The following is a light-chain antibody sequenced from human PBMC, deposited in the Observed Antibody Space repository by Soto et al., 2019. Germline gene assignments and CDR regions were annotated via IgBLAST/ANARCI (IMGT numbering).Light chain of an antibody. J-gene: IGLJ1*01. CDR2: DVS. CDR1: SSDVGGYNY. Sequence: QSALTQPASVSGSPGQSITISCTGTSSDVGGYNYVSWYQQHPGKAPKLMIYDVSNRPSGVPNRFSGSKSGNTASLTISGLQAEDEADYYCSSYTSSSTPFYVFGTGTKVTVL. V-gene: IGLV2-14*01. CDR3: SSYTSSSTPFYV.